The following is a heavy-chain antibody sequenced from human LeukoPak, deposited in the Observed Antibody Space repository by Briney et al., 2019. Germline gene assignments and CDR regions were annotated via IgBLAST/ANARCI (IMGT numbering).Heavy chain of an antibody. J-gene: IGHJ4*02. CDR1: GYSFTSYW. CDR2: IHPGDSDT. D-gene: IGHD2-15*01. CDR3: ARLVGFEYSPFDY. Sequence: GESLQISCKGSGYSFTSYWIGWVRQMPGKGLEWMGIIHPGDSDTRYSPSFQGQVTISADKSISTAYLQWSSLKASDTAVYYCARLVGFEYSPFDYWGQGTLVTVSS. V-gene: IGHV5-51*01.